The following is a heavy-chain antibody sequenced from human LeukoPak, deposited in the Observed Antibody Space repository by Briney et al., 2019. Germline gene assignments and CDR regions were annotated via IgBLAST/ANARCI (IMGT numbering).Heavy chain of an antibody. Sequence: PSETLSLTCTVSGGSISSYYWSWIRQPPGEGLEWIGYIYYSGSTNYNPSLKSRVTISVATSKNQFSLKLSSVTAADTAVYYCARARGGSSGVFDYWGQGTLVTVSS. V-gene: IGHV4-59*01. J-gene: IGHJ4*02. CDR3: ARARGGSSGVFDY. CDR2: IYYSGST. CDR1: GGSISSYY. D-gene: IGHD3-22*01.